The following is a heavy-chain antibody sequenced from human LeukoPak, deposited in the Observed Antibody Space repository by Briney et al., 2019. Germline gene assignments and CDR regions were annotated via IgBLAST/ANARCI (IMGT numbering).Heavy chain of an antibody. CDR2: IIPIFGSA. V-gene: IGHV1-69*05. J-gene: IGHJ4*02. D-gene: IGHD3-22*01. CDR1: GGTFSSYG. Sequence: ASVKVSCKASGGTFSSYGINWVRQAPGQGLEWMGGIIPIFGSANYAQKLQGRVTMTTDTSTSTAYMELRSLRSDDTAVYYCARDDYYDSSGYYKFWGQGTLVTVSS. CDR3: ARDDYYDSSGYYKF.